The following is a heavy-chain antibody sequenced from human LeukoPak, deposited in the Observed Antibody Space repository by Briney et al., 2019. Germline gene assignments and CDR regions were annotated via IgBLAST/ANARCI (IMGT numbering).Heavy chain of an antibody. V-gene: IGHV3-23*01. CDR3: AKHYPGQTYYDSAFDI. J-gene: IGHJ3*02. CDR1: GFTFSNYA. Sequence: PGGSLRPSCAASGFTFSNYAMSWVRQAPGKGLEWVSGLSGSGGSTDYADSVKGRYTISRDNSKNTLYLQMNSLRAEDTAVYYCAKHYPGQTYYDSAFDIWGQGTLVTVSS. D-gene: IGHD3-22*01. CDR2: LSGSGGST.